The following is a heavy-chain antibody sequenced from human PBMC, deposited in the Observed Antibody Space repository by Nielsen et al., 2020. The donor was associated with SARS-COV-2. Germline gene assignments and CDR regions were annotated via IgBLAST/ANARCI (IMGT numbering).Heavy chain of an antibody. CDR1: GFTISSSF. Sequence: GESLKLSCGASGFTISSSFMSWVRQAAGKGLDWVSVIYTDGSTSHADSVKGRFTISRDNSKNTLYLQMNSLRAEDTAAYYCARDNWGRMDVWGQGTTVTVSS. D-gene: IGHD7-27*01. CDR3: ARDNWGRMDV. J-gene: IGHJ6*02. CDR2: IYTDGST. V-gene: IGHV3-66*01.